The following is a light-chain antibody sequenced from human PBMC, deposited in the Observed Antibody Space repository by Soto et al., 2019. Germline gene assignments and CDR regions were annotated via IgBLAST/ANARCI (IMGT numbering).Light chain of an antibody. Sequence: DIQMTQSPSSLSASVGDRVTITCRASQGIRNDLDWYQQRPGKAPKRLISAASSLQSGVPSRFSGSGSGTEFTLTISSLQPEDFATYYCLQHNSYPRTFGQGTNVEIK. J-gene: IGKJ1*01. CDR2: AAS. V-gene: IGKV1-17*01. CDR1: QGIRND. CDR3: LQHNSYPRT.